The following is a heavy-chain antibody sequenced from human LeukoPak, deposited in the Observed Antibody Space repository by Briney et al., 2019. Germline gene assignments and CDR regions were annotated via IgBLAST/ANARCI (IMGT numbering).Heavy chain of an antibody. J-gene: IGHJ3*02. CDR3: ARERIVVVPAATTGDDAFDI. CDR2: INPNSGGT. Sequence: GASVKVSCKASGYTFTGYYMHWVRQAPGQGLEWMGWINPNSGGTNYAQKFQGRVTMTRDTSISTAYMELSRLRSDDTAVYYCARERIVVVPAATTGDDAFDIWGQGTMVTVSS. CDR1: GYTFTGYY. V-gene: IGHV1-2*02. D-gene: IGHD2-2*01.